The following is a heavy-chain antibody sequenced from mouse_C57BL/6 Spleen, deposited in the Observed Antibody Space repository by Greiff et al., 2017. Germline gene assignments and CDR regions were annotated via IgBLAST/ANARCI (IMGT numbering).Heavy chain of an antibody. CDR1: GYSFTGSF. CDR3: AREGTVFYFDY. J-gene: IGHJ2*01. D-gene: IGHD3-3*01. V-gene: IGHV1-20*01. Sequence: VQLQQSGPELVKPGDSVKISCKASGYSFTGSFMNWVMQSHGKSLEWIGRINPYNGDTFYNQKFKGKATLTVDKSSSTAHMELRSLTSEDSAVYYCAREGTVFYFDYWGQGTTLTVSS. CDR2: INPYNGDT.